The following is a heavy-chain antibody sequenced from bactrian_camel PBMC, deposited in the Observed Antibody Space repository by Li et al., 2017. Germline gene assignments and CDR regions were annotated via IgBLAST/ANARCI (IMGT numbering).Heavy chain of an antibody. CDR3: TIWGRF. Sequence: QLVESGGGLVQPGGSLRLSCAASGFVRYDMSWVRQAPGKGLEWVSTMKTGDGKTSSADSVKGRFTISRDNADKTLYLQMSSLKTDDTGKYWCTIWGRFWSQGTQVTVS. CDR1: GFVRYD. J-gene: IGHJ4*01. D-gene: IGHD3*01. CDR2: MKTGDGKT. V-gene: IGHV3S28*01.